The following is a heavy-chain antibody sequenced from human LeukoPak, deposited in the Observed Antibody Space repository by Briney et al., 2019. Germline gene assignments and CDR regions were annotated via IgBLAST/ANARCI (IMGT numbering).Heavy chain of an antibody. Sequence: PSETLSLTCTVSGVSISSYYWSWIRQPPGKGLEWIGYMYYSGSTKYNPSLESRVTISVDTSKNQLSLKLSSVTAADTAVYYCARFEWALSWVDPWGQGTLVTVSS. J-gene: IGHJ5*02. CDR3: ARFEWALSWVDP. CDR2: MYYSGST. V-gene: IGHV4-59*08. CDR1: GVSISSYY. D-gene: IGHD1-26*01.